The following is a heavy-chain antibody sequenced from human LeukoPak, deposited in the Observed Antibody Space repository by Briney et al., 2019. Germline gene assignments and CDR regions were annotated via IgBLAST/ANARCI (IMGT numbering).Heavy chain of an antibody. D-gene: IGHD3-10*01. CDR1: GGSISSYY. CDR2: IYTSGST. CDR3: ARVFRGFSYGAFDI. V-gene: IGHV4-4*07. J-gene: IGHJ3*02. Sequence: SETLSLTCTVSGGSISSYYWSWIRQPAGKGLEWIGRIYTSGSTNYNPSLKSRVTMSVDTSKNQFSLKLSSVTAADTAVYYCARVFRGFSYGAFDIWGQGTMVTVSS.